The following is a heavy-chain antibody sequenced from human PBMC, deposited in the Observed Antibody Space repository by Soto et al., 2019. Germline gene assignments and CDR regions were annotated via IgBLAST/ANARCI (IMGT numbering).Heavy chain of an antibody. V-gene: IGHV3-74*01. Sequence: EVQLVESEGGLVQRGGSLRLSCAASGFTFNYYWMHWVRQAQGQGLVWVAHIQSDGSRTTYADSVKGRFTISRDNAKNTMYLQMNSLRAEDTAVYYCARGDLGGFDLWGQGTTVTVSS. J-gene: IGHJ3*01. D-gene: IGHD2-21*02. CDR1: GFTFNYYW. CDR3: ARGDLGGFDL. CDR2: IQSDGSRT.